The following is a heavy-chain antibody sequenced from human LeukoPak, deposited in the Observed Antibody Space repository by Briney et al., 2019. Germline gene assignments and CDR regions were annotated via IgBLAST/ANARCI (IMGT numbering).Heavy chain of an antibody. Sequence: PSETLSLTCTVSGGSISSSSYYWSWIRQPPGKGLEWIGYIYYSGSTNYNPSLKSRVTISADTSKNQFSLKLSSVTAADTAVYYCAAYSGYGLPDYWGQGTLVTVSS. CDR3: AAYSGYGLPDY. CDR2: IYYSGST. CDR1: GGSISSSSYY. V-gene: IGHV4-61*01. D-gene: IGHD5-12*01. J-gene: IGHJ4*02.